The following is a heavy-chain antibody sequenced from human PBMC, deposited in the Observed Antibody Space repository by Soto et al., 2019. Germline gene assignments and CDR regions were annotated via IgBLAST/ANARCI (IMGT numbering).Heavy chain of an antibody. CDR3: ARLDGYCSGGSCYELYGMDV. V-gene: IGHV4-39*01. J-gene: IGHJ6*02. D-gene: IGHD2-15*01. Sequence: SETLSLTCTVSGGSISSSSYYWGWIRQPPGKGLEWIGSIYYSGSTYYNPSLKSRVTISVDTSKNQFSLKLSSVTAADTAVYYCARLDGYCSGGSCYELYGMDVWGQGTTVTV. CDR1: GGSISSSSYY. CDR2: IYYSGST.